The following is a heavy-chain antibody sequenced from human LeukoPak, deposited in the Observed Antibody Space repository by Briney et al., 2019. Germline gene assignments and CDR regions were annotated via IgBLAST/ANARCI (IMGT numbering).Heavy chain of an antibody. Sequence: SVKVSCKASGYTFTSYGISWVRQAPGQGLEWMGRIIPILGIANYAQKFQGRVTITADKSTSTAYMELSSLRSEDTAVYYCARERYSSSSGFDPWGQGTLVTVSS. D-gene: IGHD6-6*01. V-gene: IGHV1-69*04. J-gene: IGHJ5*02. CDR1: GYTFTSYG. CDR3: ARERYSSSSGFDP. CDR2: IIPILGIA.